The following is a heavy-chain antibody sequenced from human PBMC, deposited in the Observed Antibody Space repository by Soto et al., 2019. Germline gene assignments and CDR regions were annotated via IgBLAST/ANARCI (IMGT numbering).Heavy chain of an antibody. CDR2: IIPILGIA. Sequence: QVQLVQSGAEVKKPGSSVKVSCKASGGTFSSYTISWVRQAPGQGLEWMGRIIPILGIANYAQKFQGRVTITADKSTSTAYMELSSLRSEDTAVYYCARGGNYCDSSGRYGMDVWGQGTTVTVSS. CDR3: ARGGNYCDSSGRYGMDV. CDR1: GGTFSSYT. V-gene: IGHV1-69*02. J-gene: IGHJ6*02. D-gene: IGHD3-22*01.